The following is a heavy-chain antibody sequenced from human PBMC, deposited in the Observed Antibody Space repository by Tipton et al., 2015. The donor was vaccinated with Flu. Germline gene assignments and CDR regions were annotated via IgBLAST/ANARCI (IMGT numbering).Heavy chain of an antibody. V-gene: IGHV4-34*01. CDR3: ARENSWSYYMDV. J-gene: IGHJ6*03. D-gene: IGHD6-13*01. CDR1: GGSFSGYY. CDR2: INHSGST. Sequence: TLSLTCAVYGGSFSGYYWSWIRQPPGKGLEWIGEINHSGSTNYNPPLKSRVTISVDTSKNQFSLKLSSVTAADTAVYYCARENSWSYYMDVWGKGTTVTVSS.